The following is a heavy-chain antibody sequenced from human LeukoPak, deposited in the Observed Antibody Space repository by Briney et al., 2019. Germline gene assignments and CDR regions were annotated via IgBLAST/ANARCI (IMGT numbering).Heavy chain of an antibody. CDR3: ARALYCSSTSCSTFDY. V-gene: IGHV4-4*07. J-gene: IGHJ4*02. CDR2: IYTSGST. Sequence: KSSETLSLTCTVSGGSISSYYWSWIRQPAGKGLEWIGRIYTSGSTNYNPSLKSRVTMSVDTSKNQFSLKPSSVTAADTAVYYCARALYCSSTSCSTFDYWGQGTLVTVSS. D-gene: IGHD2-2*01. CDR1: GGSISSYY.